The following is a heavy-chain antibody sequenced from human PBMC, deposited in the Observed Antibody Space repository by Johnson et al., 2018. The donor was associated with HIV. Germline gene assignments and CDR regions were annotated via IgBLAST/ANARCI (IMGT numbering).Heavy chain of an antibody. CDR2: IGTAGDT. D-gene: IGHD6-13*01. V-gene: IGHV3-13*01. Sequence: VQLVESGGGLVQPGGSLRLSCAASGFTFSTYDMHWVRQTTGKRLEWVSAIGTAGDTYYPGSVEGRFTISRENAKNSLYLQMNSLRVGDTAVYYCTTDMEQQQLAYDAFDIWGQGTMVTVSS. CDR1: GFTFSTYD. J-gene: IGHJ3*02. CDR3: TTDMEQQQLAYDAFDI.